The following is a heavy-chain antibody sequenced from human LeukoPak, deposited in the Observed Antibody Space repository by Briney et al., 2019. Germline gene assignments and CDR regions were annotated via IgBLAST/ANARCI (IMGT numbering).Heavy chain of an antibody. CDR3: ARDRRYYGDYYFYGLDV. Sequence: GGSLRLFCAASGFTFSPYSMNWVRQAPGKGLEWVSYISSSSITIFYADSVKGRFTISRDIARNSLYLQMNSLRDEDSAVYYCARDRRYYGDYYFYGLDVWGQGTTVTVSS. V-gene: IGHV3-48*02. J-gene: IGHJ6*02. CDR2: ISSSSITI. D-gene: IGHD4-17*01. CDR1: GFTFSPYS.